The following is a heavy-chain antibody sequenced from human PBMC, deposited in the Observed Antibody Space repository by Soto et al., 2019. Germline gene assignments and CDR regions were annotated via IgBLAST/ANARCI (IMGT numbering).Heavy chain of an antibody. J-gene: IGHJ4*02. CDR3: AREGYSSSWRPYYFDY. V-gene: IGHV4-34*01. D-gene: IGHD6-13*01. CDR2: INHSGST. CDR1: GGSFSGYY. Sequence: PSETLSLTCAVYGGSFSGYYWSWIRQPPGKGLEWIGEINHSGSTNYNPSLKSRVTISVDTSKNQFSQKLRSVTAADTTVYYCAREGYSSSWRPYYFDYWGQGTLVTVSS.